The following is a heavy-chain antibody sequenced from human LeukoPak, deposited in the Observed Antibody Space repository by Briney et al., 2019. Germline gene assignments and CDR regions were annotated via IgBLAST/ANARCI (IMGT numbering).Heavy chain of an antibody. J-gene: IGHJ4*02. Sequence: GASVKVSCKASGGTFSSYAISWVRQAPGQGLEWMGWINPNSGGTNYAQKFQGRVTMTRDTSISTAYMELSRLRSDDTAVYYCARDMGDYQDYWGQGTLVTVSS. CDR1: GGTFSSYA. CDR2: INPNSGGT. D-gene: IGHD4-17*01. V-gene: IGHV1-2*02. CDR3: ARDMGDYQDY.